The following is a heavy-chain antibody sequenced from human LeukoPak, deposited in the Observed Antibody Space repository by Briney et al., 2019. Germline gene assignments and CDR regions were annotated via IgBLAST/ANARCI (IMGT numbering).Heavy chain of an antibody. CDR1: GGTFSSYA. J-gene: IGHJ4*02. CDR3: AKERSTGCVGH. V-gene: IGHV1-69*01. D-gene: IGHD6-19*01. Sequence: GASVKVSCKASGGTFSSYAISWVRQAPGQGLEWMGGIIPIFGTANYAQKFQGRVTITADESTSTAYMELNSLRPADTAVYYCAKERSTGCVGHWGQGTLVTVSS. CDR2: IIPIFGTA.